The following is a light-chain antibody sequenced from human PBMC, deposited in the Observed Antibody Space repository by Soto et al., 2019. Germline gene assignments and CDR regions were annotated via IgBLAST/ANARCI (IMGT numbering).Light chain of an antibody. CDR3: QQYHTWPRGFT. CDR2: DAF. V-gene: IGKV3-15*01. Sequence: EIVMTQSPATLSVSPGERAALFCTASQSISSNLAWYQQKPGQAPRLLIYDAFTRATGIPARFSGGGSGTEFSLTISSLQSEDFAVYYCQQYHTWPRGFTFGPGTKVDIK. CDR1: QSISSN. J-gene: IGKJ3*01.